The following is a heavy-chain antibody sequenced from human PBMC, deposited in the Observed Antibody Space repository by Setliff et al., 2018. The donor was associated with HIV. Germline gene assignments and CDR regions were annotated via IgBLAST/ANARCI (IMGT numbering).Heavy chain of an antibody. D-gene: IGHD5-18*01. CDR2: IYYSGST. V-gene: IGHV4-59*11. Sequence: SETLSLTCTVSGGSIRSHYWSWIRQPPGKGLEWTGNIYYSGSTNYNPSLKSRVTISVDTSKNQFSLRLNSVTAADTAAYYCARVPRQLLKGAAAYFDYWGQGTLVTVSS. CDR3: ARVPRQLLKGAAAYFDY. CDR1: GGSIRSHY. J-gene: IGHJ4*02.